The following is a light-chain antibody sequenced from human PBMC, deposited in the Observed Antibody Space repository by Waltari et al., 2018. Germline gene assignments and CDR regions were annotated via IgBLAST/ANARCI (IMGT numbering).Light chain of an antibody. CDR3: YSRDSSGNHL. Sequence: SSELTQGSAVSVALGQTVRITCQGDSLTLHYAIWYQQKPGQAPVLVICDKSNRPPGIPDRFSGSSSGNTASLTITGAQAEDEADYYCYSRDSSGNHLFGGGTKLTVL. J-gene: IGLJ3*02. CDR2: DKS. V-gene: IGLV3-19*01. CDR1: SLTLHY.